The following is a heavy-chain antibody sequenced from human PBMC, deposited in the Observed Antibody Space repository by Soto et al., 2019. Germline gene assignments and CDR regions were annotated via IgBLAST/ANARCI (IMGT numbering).Heavy chain of an antibody. V-gene: IGHV3-23*01. J-gene: IGHJ6*02. CDR1: GFTFSSYA. CDR3: AKDLGYCSSSNCQPPYGMDV. CDR2: ISDSGGST. D-gene: IGHD2-2*03. Sequence: GSLRLSCAASGFTFSSYAMAWVRQAPGKGLEWVSAISDSGGSTYYADSVKGRFTISRDNSKNTLYLQMNSLRAEDTAVYYCAKDLGYCSSSNCQPPYGMDVWGQGTTVTVSS.